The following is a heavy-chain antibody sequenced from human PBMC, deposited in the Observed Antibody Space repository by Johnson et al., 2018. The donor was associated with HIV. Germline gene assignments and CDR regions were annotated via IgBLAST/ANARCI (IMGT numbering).Heavy chain of an antibody. Sequence: QVQLVESGGGLVKAGGSLRLSCAASGFTFSSYAMHWVRQAPGKGLEWVAVISYDGSNKYYADSVKGRFTISRDNSKNTLYLQMNSLRAEDTAVYYCARDRAVAATSGAGAFDIWGQGTMVTVSS. J-gene: IGHJ3*02. CDR2: ISYDGSNK. V-gene: IGHV3-30-3*01. CDR3: ARDRAVAATSGAGAFDI. D-gene: IGHD2-15*01. CDR1: GFTFSSYA.